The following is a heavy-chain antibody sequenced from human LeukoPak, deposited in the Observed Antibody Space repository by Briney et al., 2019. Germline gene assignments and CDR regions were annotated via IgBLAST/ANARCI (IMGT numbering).Heavy chain of an antibody. Sequence: SETLSLTCTVSGGSISSYYWSWIRQPPGKGLEWIGYIYYSGSTNYNPSLKSRVTISVDTSKNQFPLKLSSVTAADTAVYYCAREHDFWSVYQDSWAQGPLFTVSS. CDR1: GGSISSYY. V-gene: IGHV4-59*12. CDR3: AREHDFWSVYQDS. J-gene: IGHJ4*02. D-gene: IGHD3-3*01. CDR2: IYYSGST.